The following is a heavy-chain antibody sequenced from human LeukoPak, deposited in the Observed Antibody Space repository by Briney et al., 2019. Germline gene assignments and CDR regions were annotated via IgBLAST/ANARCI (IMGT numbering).Heavy chain of an antibody. Sequence: GGSLRLSCAVSGFTFSGFWMSWSRQAPGKGLEWLASINSDGSEGYYADVVKGRFTISRDNAKNSLYLQINSLRAEDTAVYYCARSSYSSSSSVWDQGTMVTVSS. D-gene: IGHD6-6*01. CDR3: ARSSYSSSSSV. CDR1: GFTFSGFW. V-gene: IGHV3-7*03. J-gene: IGHJ3*01. CDR2: INSDGSEG.